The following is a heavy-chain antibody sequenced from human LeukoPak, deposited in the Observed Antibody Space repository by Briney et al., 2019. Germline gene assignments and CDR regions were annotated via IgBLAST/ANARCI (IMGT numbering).Heavy chain of an antibody. CDR2: IKQDGSEK. J-gene: IGHJ4*02. CDR1: GFTFSSYW. CDR3: AKGDSKVRGVIDY. D-gene: IGHD3-10*01. Sequence: GGSLRLSCAASGFTFSSYWMSWVRQAPGKGLEWVANIKQDGSEKYYVDSVKGRFTISRDNAKNSLYLQMNSLRAEDTAVYYCAKGDSKVRGVIDYWGQGTLVTVSS. V-gene: IGHV3-7*03.